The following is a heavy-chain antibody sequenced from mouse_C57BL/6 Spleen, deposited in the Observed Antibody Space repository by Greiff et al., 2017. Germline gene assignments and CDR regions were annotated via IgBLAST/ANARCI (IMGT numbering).Heavy chain of an antibody. CDR3: AIGSSYGPDY. D-gene: IGHD1-1*01. Sequence: VQLQQPGAELVKPGASVKLSCKASGYTFTSSWMHWVKQRPGRGLEWIGRIDPYNGGTKYNEKFKSKATLTVDKPSSTAYMQLSGLTSEDSAVYYCAIGSSYGPDYWGQGTTLTVSS. J-gene: IGHJ2*01. CDR1: GYTFTSSW. CDR2: IDPYNGGT. V-gene: IGHV1-72*01.